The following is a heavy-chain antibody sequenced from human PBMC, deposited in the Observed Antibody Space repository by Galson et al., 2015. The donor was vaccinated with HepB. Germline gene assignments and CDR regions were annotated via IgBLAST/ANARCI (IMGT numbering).Heavy chain of an antibody. D-gene: IGHD3-22*01. J-gene: IGHJ4*02. CDR3: ARGFSYYFDSSASPGPPSGGSDF. V-gene: IGHV5-10-1*01. CDR2: IDPSDSYT. CDR1: GYSFTSYW. Sequence: QSGAEVKKPGESLRISCKGSGYSFTSYWINWVRQMPGKGLEWMGRIDPSDSYTNYCPSFQGHVTISVDKSISTAYLQWSSLRASDTALYYCARGFSYYFDSSASPGPPSGGSDFWGQGTLVTVSS.